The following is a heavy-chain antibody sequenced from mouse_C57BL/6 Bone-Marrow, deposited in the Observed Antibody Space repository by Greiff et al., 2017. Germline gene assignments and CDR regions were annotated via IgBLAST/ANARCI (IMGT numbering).Heavy chain of an antibody. CDR3: ARPGPYAMDY. J-gene: IGHJ4*01. D-gene: IGHD4-1*01. CDR2: INPGSGGT. V-gene: IGHV1-54*01. CDR1: GYAFTNYL. Sequence: VKLMESGAELVRPGTSVKVSCKASGYAFTNYLIEWVKQRPGQGLEWIGVINPGSGGTKYNEKFKGKATLTADQSSSTAYMQLSSLTSEDSAVYFCARPGPYAMDYWGQGTSVTVSS.